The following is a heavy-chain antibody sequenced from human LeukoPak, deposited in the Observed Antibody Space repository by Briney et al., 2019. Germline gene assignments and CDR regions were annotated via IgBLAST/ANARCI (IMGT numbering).Heavy chain of an antibody. Sequence: SETLSLTCAVYGGSFSGYYWSRIRQPPGKGLEWIGEINHSGSTNYNPSLKSRVTISVDTSKNQFSLKLSSVTAADTAVYYCARSGYDFWSGYENLFDYWGQGTLVTVSS. CDR1: GGSFSGYY. CDR3: ARSGYDFWSGYENLFDY. V-gene: IGHV4-34*01. J-gene: IGHJ4*02. CDR2: INHSGST. D-gene: IGHD3-3*01.